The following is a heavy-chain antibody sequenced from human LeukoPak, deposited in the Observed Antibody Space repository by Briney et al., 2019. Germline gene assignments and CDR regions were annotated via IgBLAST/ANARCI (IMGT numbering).Heavy chain of an antibody. CDR2: INPNSGGT. D-gene: IGHD3-10*01. CDR1: GYIFTAYY. J-gene: IGHJ6*03. Sequence: GASVKVSCKASGYIFTAYYMYWVRQAPGQGLEWMGWINPNSGGTNYAQKFQGRVTMTRDTSISTAYMELSRLRSDDTAVYYCATPRDYGSGSYYVGDYYYMDVWGKGTTVTVSS. V-gene: IGHV1-2*02. CDR3: ATPRDYGSGSYYVGDYYYMDV.